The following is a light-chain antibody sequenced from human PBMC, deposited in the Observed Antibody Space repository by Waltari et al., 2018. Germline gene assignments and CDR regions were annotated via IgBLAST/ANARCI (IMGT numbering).Light chain of an antibody. CDR3: QQSLTNTAT. V-gene: IGKV1-39*01. CDR1: QDIDNY. Sequence: DVHLTQFPSSLSASVGDRVTISCRASQDIDNYLHWYQQRPGRAPKLLIYVASNFKDGVPSRFRGDGSGTEFTLTITNLQPDDFATYYCQQSLTNTATFGQGT. J-gene: IGKJ2*01. CDR2: VAS.